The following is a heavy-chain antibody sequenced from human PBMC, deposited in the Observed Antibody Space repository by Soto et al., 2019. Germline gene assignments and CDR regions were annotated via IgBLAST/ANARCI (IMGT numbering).Heavy chain of an antibody. V-gene: IGHV1-18*01. CDR1: GYTFTSYG. CDR2: ISAYNGNT. Sequence: ASVKVSCKASGYTFTSYGISWVRQAPGQGLEWMGWISAYNGNTNYAQKLQGRVTMTTDTSTSTAYMELRSLRSDDTAVYYCARGMFLPLAAAGNAYWGHGTLLTVAS. J-gene: IGHJ1*01. CDR3: ARGMFLPLAAAGNAY. D-gene: IGHD6-13*01.